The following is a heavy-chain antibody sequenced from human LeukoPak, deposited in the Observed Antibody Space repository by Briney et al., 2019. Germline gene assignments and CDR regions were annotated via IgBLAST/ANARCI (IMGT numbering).Heavy chain of an antibody. CDR2: IIPIFGTA. D-gene: IGHD2-21*02. Sequence: ASVKVSCKASGGTFSSYTINWVRQAPGQGLEWMGGIIPIFGTANYAQKLQGRVTITTDKSTSTTYMELSSLRSEDTAVYYCARTVVVTAEHAFDVWGQGTMVTVSS. CDR3: ARTVVVTAEHAFDV. J-gene: IGHJ3*01. CDR1: GGTFSSYT. V-gene: IGHV1-69*05.